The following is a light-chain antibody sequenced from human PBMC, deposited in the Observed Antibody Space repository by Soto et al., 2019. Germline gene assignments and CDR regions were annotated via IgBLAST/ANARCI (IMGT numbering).Light chain of an antibody. CDR2: DVT. Sequence: QSALTQPASVSGSPGQSITISCTGTDSDVGGYNYVSWYQQQPGKAPKLLIYDVTHRPSGVSSRFSASKSGNTASLTISGLQTEDEAAYFCSSYTISIALVSGTGTKLTVL. CDR3: SSYTISIALV. V-gene: IGLV2-14*01. J-gene: IGLJ1*01. CDR1: DSDVGGYNY.